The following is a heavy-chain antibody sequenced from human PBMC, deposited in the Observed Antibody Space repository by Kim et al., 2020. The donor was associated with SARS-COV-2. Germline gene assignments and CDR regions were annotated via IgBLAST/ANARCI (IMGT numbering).Heavy chain of an antibody. V-gene: IGHV3-23*01. CDR3: AKMVIMDVYNYSNYYAMDV. CDR2: ISGGAVNK. D-gene: IGHD2-21*01. Sequence: GGSLRLSCVASGFTFDTYAMSWVRQAPGKGLEWVSVISGGAVNKFYADSVRGRFTISRDNSKNTLYLQMNSLRDEDTALYYCAKMVIMDVYNYSNYYAMDVWGEGTTVTVSS. CDR1: GFTFDTYA. J-gene: IGHJ6*04.